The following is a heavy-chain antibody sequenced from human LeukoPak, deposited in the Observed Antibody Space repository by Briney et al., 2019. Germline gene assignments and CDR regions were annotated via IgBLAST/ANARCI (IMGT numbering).Heavy chain of an antibody. CDR1: GGSLSGYY. Sequence: SETLSLTCAVYGGSLSGYYWSWIRQPPGKGLEWIGEINHSGSTNYNPSLKSRVTISVDTSKNQFSLKLSSVTAADTAVYYCAISIAAAGRKKYFQHWGQGTLVTVSS. CDR2: INHSGST. CDR3: AISIAAAGRKKYFQH. J-gene: IGHJ1*01. D-gene: IGHD6-13*01. V-gene: IGHV4-34*01.